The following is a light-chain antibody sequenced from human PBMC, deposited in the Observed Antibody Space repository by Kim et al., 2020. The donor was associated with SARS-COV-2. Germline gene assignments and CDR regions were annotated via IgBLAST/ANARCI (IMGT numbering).Light chain of an antibody. CDR2: RNN. CDR1: SSNTGSNY. Sequence: GHRVTFSCSGSSSNTGSNYVYWYQQLPGTAPKLLIYRNNQRPSGVPDRFSGSKSGTSASLAISGLRSEDEADYYCAAWDDSLSGWVFGGGTQLTVL. V-gene: IGLV1-47*01. CDR3: AAWDDSLSGWV. J-gene: IGLJ3*02.